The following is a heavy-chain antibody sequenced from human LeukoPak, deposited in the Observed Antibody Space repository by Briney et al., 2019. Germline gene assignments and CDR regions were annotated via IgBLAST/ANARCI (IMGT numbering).Heavy chain of an antibody. V-gene: IGHV1-69*01. Sequence: ASVKVSCKASGGTFSSYAISWVRQAPGQGLEWMGGIIPIFGTANYAQKFQGRVTITADESTSTAYMELSSLRSEDTAVYYCAGGIAAAGTLDYWGQGTLVTVSS. CDR2: IIPIFGTA. D-gene: IGHD6-13*01. CDR3: AGGIAAAGTLDY. J-gene: IGHJ4*02. CDR1: GGTFSSYA.